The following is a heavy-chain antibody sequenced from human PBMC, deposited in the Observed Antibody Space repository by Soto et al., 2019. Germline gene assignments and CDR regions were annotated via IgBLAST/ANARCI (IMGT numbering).Heavy chain of an antibody. V-gene: IGHV4-30-4*01. CDR2: IYYSRST. CDR3: ASAPTAPRDFWSSLRAYYYYGMDV. CDR1: GGSISGGDYY. J-gene: IGHJ6*02. Sequence: SETLSLTCTVSGGSISGGDYYWRWIRQPPGKDLEWLGYIYYSRSTYYNPSLKSRVTISVDTSKNQFSLKLSSVTAADTAVYYCASAPTAPRDFWSSLRAYYYYGMDVWGQGTTVTVSS. D-gene: IGHD3-3*01.